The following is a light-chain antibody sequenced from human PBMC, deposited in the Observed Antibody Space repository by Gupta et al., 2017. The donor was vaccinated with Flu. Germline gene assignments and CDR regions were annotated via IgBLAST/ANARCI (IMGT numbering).Light chain of an antibody. Sequence: PSSLSASVGDRVTITCRASQNISNYLNWYQHKPGKAPKLLIYASSSLQSGVPSRFSGSGSGTDFTLTINSLQPEDFATYYCQQSDSVPIAFGQGTRLEIK. V-gene: IGKV1-39*01. J-gene: IGKJ5*01. CDR3: QQSDSVPIA. CDR2: ASS. CDR1: QNISNY.